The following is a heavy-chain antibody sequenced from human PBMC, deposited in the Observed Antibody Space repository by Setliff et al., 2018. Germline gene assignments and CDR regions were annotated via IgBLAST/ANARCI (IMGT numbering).Heavy chain of an antibody. D-gene: IGHD3-3*01. CDR2: INPHGTEK. CDR3: ARHLPRGVQIFGVAPRFGY. J-gene: IGHJ4*02. Sequence: GGSLRLSCTASGLSYSNDWVSWVRQAPGKGLEWLASINPHGTEKYYADSVKGRFTISRDNAKNSLSLQMNNLRTEDTAVYYCARHLPRGVQIFGVAPRFGYWGQGTLVTVSS. V-gene: IGHV3-7*01. CDR1: GLSYSNDW.